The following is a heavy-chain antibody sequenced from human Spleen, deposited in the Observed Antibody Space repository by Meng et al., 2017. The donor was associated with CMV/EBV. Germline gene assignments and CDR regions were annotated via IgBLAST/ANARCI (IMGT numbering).Heavy chain of an antibody. Sequence: GESLKISCPASGFSLSDFWMTWVRQAPGKGLEWVANIKEDGSEEYYVDSVKGRFTISRDNANNFLYLHMNSLSAEDTAVYYCARDWGSSSDYFDYWGQGTLVTVSS. D-gene: IGHD6-6*01. CDR3: ARDWGSSSDYFDY. CDR2: IKEDGSEE. J-gene: IGHJ4*02. V-gene: IGHV3-7*01. CDR1: GFSLSDFW.